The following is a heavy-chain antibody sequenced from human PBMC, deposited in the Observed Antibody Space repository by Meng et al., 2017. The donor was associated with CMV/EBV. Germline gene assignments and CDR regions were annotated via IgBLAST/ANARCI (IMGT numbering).Heavy chain of an antibody. D-gene: IGHD2-15*01. V-gene: IGHV3-73*01. CDR2: IRSKANSYAT. CDR1: GFTFSGSA. CDR3: TSRRDIVVVVADRDY. J-gene: IGHJ4*02. Sequence: GGSLRLSCAASGFTFSGSAMHWVRQASGKGLEWVGRIRSKANSYATAYAASVKGRFTISRDDSKNTAYLQMNSLKTEDTAVYYCTSRRDIVVVVADRDYWGQGTLVTLL.